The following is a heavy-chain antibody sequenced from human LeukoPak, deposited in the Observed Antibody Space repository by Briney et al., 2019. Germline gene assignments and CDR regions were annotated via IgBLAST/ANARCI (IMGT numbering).Heavy chain of an antibody. CDR1: GYTFTGYY. CDR2: INPNSGGT. Sequence: ASVKVSCKASGYTFTGYYIYWVRQTPGQGLEWMGWINPNSGGTNYAQKFQGRVTMTRDTSISTAYMELSRLRSDDTAVYYCARVSLIWGAFDIWGQGTMVTVSS. J-gene: IGHJ3*02. D-gene: IGHD3-16*01. CDR3: ARVSLIWGAFDI. V-gene: IGHV1-2*02.